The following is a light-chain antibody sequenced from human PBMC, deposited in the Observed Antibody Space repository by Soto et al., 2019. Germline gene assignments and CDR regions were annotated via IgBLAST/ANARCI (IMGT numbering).Light chain of an antibody. CDR3: SSYTSTSTLYV. Sequence: QSALTQPASESGSPGQSITISCTGTSSDVGGYNYVSWYQQHPGKAPKLMIYEVSNRPSGVSNRFSGSKSGNTASLTISGLQPEDEADYYCSSYTSTSTLYVFGTGIKLTVL. V-gene: IGLV2-14*01. CDR2: EVS. CDR1: SSDVGGYNY. J-gene: IGLJ1*01.